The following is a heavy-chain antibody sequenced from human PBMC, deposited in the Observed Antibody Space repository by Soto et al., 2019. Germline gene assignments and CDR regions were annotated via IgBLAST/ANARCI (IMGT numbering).Heavy chain of an antibody. V-gene: IGHV1-69*19. CDR2: ISPMFGAA. J-gene: IGHJ4*02. Sequence: QVQLVQSGAEMKKPGSSVKVSCKSSGGTFNTYAMKWVRQAPGQGPEWMGDISPMFGAANYAPKFQGRVTITADESTGTSYMQLSSLTSEDTALYFCAREVQVHTPAFVYWGQGTLVTVSS. CDR3: AREVQVHTPAFVY. CDR1: GGTFNTYA. D-gene: IGHD3-10*01.